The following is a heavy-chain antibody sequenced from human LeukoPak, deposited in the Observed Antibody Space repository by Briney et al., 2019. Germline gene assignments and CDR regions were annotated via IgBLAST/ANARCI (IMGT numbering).Heavy chain of an antibody. CDR2: IYTSGST. CDR3: ARDRCSSTSCYMYYMDV. J-gene: IGHJ6*03. V-gene: IGHV4-61*02. Sequence: PSETLSLTCTVSGGSISSGSYYWSWIWQPAGKGLEWIGRIYTSGSTNYNPSLKSRVAISVDTSKNQFSLKLSSVTAADTAVYYCARDRCSSTSCYMYYMDVWGKGTTVTVSS. D-gene: IGHD2-2*02. CDR1: GGSISSGSYY.